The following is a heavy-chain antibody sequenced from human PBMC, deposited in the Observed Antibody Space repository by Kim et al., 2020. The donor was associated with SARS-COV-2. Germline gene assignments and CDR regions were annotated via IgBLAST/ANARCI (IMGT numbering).Heavy chain of an antibody. CDR1: GGSFSGYY. J-gene: IGHJ5*02. CDR2: INHSGST. CDR3: ARRPILTNWFDP. Sequence: SETLSLTCAVYGGSFSGYYWSWIRQPPGKGLDWIGEINHSGSTNYNPSLKSRVTISVDTSKNQFSLKLSSVTAADTAVYYCARRPILTNWFDPWGQGTLVTVSS. V-gene: IGHV4-34*01.